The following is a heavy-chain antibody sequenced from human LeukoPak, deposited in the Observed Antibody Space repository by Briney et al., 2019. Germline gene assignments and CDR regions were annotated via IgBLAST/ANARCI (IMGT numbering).Heavy chain of an antibody. CDR3: AKGVAVAGTWYWFDP. Sequence: GGSLGLSCAASGLTFSNYAMNWVRQAPGKGLEWVSSISGSGGSTYYADSVKGRFTISRDTSKNTLYLQMNSLRAEDTAVYFCAKGVAVAGTWYWFDPWGQGTLVTVSS. CDR2: ISGSGGST. V-gene: IGHV3-23*01. J-gene: IGHJ5*02. D-gene: IGHD6-19*01. CDR1: GLTFSNYA.